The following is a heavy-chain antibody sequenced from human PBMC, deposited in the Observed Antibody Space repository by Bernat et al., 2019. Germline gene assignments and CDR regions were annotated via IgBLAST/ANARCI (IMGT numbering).Heavy chain of an antibody. V-gene: IGHV4-34*01. CDR3: ARGKVAARPGQWGY. J-gene: IGHJ4*02. Sequence: QVQLQQWGAGLLKPSETLSLTCAVYGGSFSGYYWSWIRQPPGKGLEWIGEINHSGSTNYNPSLKSRVTISVDTSTNPFSLKLSSVTAADTAVYYCARGKVAARPGQWGYWGQGTLVTVSS. CDR2: INHSGST. CDR1: GGSFSGYY. D-gene: IGHD6-6*01.